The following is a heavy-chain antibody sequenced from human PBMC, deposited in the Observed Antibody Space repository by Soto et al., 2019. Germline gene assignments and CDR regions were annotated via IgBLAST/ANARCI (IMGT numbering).Heavy chain of an antibody. CDR3: AKEKGYISGPKNFDS. J-gene: IGHJ4*02. CDR2: IYDSGSS. Sequence: SETLSLTCTVSGGSVSSGDYFWSRIRQPPGKGLEWIGYIYDSGSSYYNPSLKSRVTMSVDTSKNQFSLKLRSVTAADTAMYYCAKEKGYISGPKNFDSWGQGTLVTVSS. V-gene: IGHV4-30-4*01. CDR1: GGSVSSGDYF. D-gene: IGHD5-12*01.